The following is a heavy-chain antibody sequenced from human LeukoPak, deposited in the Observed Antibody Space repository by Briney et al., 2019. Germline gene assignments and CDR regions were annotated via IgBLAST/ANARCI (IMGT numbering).Heavy chain of an antibody. CDR2: IYYSGST. V-gene: IGHV4-39*07. J-gene: IGHJ4*02. CDR3: ARAPRIQLWLRGKYYFDY. Sequence: PSETLSLTCTVSGGSISSSSYYWGWIRQPPGKGLEWIGSIYYSGSTYYNPSLKSRVTISVDTSKNQFSLKLSSVTAADTAVYYCARAPRIQLWLRGKYYFDYWGQGTLVTVSS. CDR1: GGSISSSSYY. D-gene: IGHD5-18*01.